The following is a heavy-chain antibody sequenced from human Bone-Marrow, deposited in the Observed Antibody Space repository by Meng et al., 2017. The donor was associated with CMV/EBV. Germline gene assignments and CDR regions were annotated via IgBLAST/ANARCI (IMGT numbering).Heavy chain of an antibody. J-gene: IGHJ4*02. Sequence: LPCSVSGGSISSSLYHWGWIRQPPGKGLEWIGNIYYGGSTYYNPSLNSRVTISVDTSKNLFSLDLRSVTAADTAVYYCARFQGYFDYWGQGTLVTVSS. CDR3: ARFQGYFDY. CDR2: IYYGGST. V-gene: IGHV4-39*07. CDR1: GGSISSSLYH.